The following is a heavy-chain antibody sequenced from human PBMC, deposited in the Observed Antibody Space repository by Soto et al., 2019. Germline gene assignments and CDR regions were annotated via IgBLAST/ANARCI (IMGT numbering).Heavy chain of an antibody. D-gene: IGHD6-19*01. Sequence: PSETLSLTCTVSGGSISSYYWSWIRQPPGKGLEWIGYIYYSGSTSYNPSLKSRVTISVDTSKNQFSLKLSSVTAADTAVYYCARHSSSGWYDYWGQGTLVTVSS. CDR1: GGSISSYY. CDR2: IYYSGST. J-gene: IGHJ4*02. V-gene: IGHV4-59*08. CDR3: ARHSSSGWYDY.